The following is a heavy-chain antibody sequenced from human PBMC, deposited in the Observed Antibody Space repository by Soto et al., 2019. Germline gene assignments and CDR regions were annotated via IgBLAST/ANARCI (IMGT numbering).Heavy chain of an antibody. CDR1: GGSFSGYY. J-gene: IGHJ4*02. V-gene: IGHV4-34*01. D-gene: IGHD3-22*01. CDR3: ARQRVPNYYDSSGYYRQPFGY. Sequence: PSETLSLTCAVYGGSFSGYYWSWIRQPPGKGLEWIGEINHSGSTNYNPSLKSRVTISVDTSKNQFSLKLSSVTAADTAVYYCARQRVPNYYDSSGYYRQPFGYWGQGTLVTVSS. CDR2: INHSGST.